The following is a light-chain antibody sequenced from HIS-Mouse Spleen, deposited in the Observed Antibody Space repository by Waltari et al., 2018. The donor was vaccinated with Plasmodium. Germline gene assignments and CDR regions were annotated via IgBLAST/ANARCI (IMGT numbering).Light chain of an antibody. CDR3: QQYDNLPPYT. V-gene: IGKV1-33*01. CDR1: QDISNY. J-gene: IGKJ2*01. CDR2: DAS. Sequence: DIQMTQSPSSLSASVGDRVTIPCQASQDISNYLNWYQQIPWKAPKLLIYDASKLETGVPSRFSGSGSGTDFTCTNSSLQPEDSATYYCQQYDNLPPYTFGQGTKLEIK.